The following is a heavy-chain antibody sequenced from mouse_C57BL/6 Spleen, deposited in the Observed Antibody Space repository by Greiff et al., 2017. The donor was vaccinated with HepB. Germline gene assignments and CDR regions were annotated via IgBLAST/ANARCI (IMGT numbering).Heavy chain of an antibody. D-gene: IGHD2-4*01. CDR3: AREGLRAWFAY. CDR1: GYTFTDYY. V-gene: IGHV1-76*01. Sequence: VQLQQSGAELVRPGASVKLSCKASGYTFTDYYINWVKQRPGQGLEWIARIYPGSGNNYYNEKFKGKATLTAEKSSSTAYMQLSSLTSEDSSVYFCAREGLRAWFAYWGQGTLVTVSA. CDR2: IYPGSGNN. J-gene: IGHJ3*01.